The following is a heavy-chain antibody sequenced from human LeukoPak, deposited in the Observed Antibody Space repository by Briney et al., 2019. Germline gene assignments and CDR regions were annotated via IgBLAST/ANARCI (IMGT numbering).Heavy chain of an antibody. J-gene: IGHJ3*02. CDR1: GFTVSSNY. V-gene: IGHV3-66*02. CDR3: ARDTYDSSGSDAFDI. D-gene: IGHD3-22*01. Sequence: PGGSLRLSCAASGFTVSSNYMNWVRQAPGKGLEWVSVIYSGGRTYYADSVKGRLIISRDNSKNTLYLQMNSLRAEDTAVYYCARDTYDSSGSDAFDIWGQGTMVTVSS. CDR2: IYSGGRT.